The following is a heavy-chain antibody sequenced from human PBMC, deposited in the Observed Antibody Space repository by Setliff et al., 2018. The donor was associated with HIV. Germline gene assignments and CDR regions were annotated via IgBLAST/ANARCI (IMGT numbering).Heavy chain of an antibody. D-gene: IGHD3-22*01. CDR3: AKNRNRYYYDNSGYPDY. Sequence: PGGSLRLSCTTSGFNFNSYGMHWVRQAPGKGLEWVAVIWHDGSEKYFGNSVKGRFTVSRDNPKKTLYLQMNSLRVEDTAVYYCAKNRNRYYYDNSGYPDYWGQGTLVTVSS. CDR1: GFNFNSYG. V-gene: IGHV3-33*06. J-gene: IGHJ4*02. CDR2: IWHDGSEK.